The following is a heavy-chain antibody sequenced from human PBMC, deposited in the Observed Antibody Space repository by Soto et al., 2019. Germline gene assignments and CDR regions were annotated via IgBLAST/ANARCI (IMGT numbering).Heavy chain of an antibody. Sequence: EVQLLESGGGLVQPGGSLRLSCAASGFTFSIYAMNWVRQAPGKGLEWVSVISGSGGSTYYADSVKGRFTISRDNSKNTLYLQMNSLRAEDTAVYYCARRTVGWYFDLWGRRTLVTVSS. CDR2: ISGSGGST. D-gene: IGHD4-17*01. CDR3: ARRTVGWYFDL. J-gene: IGHJ2*01. V-gene: IGHV3-23*01. CDR1: GFTFSIYA.